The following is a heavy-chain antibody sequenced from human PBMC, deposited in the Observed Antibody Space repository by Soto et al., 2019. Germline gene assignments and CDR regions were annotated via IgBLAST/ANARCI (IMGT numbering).Heavy chain of an antibody. V-gene: IGHV3-23*01. J-gene: IGHJ4*02. CDR1: GFSFSTHA. CDR2: ISSGGTTT. CDR3: AREGGSIGGWFGRKFDS. D-gene: IGHD6-19*01. Sequence: GGSLRLSCTASGFSFSTHAMSWVRQAPGKGLEWVSSISSGGTTTFYAASVEGRFTISRDKLKNTLYLQMNSLRADDTAMYYCAREGGSIGGWFGRKFDSWGQGTQVTVSS.